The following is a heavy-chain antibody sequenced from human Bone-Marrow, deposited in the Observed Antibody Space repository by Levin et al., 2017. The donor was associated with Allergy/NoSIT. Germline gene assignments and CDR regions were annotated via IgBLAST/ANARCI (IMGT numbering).Heavy chain of an antibody. Sequence: SVKVSCKASGGTFSSYAISWVRQAPGQGLEWMGGIIPIFGTANYAQQFQGRVTITADESTSTAYMELSSLRSEDTAVYYWARDSSSWSYYYYGMDVWGQGTTVTVSS. CDR1: GGTFSSYA. D-gene: IGHD6-13*01. J-gene: IGHJ6*02. CDR3: ARDSSSWSYYYYGMDV. CDR2: IIPIFGTA. V-gene: IGHV1-69*13.